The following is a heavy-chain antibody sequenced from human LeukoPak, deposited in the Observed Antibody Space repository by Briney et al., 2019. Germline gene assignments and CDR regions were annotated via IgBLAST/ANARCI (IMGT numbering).Heavy chain of an antibody. Sequence: SETLSLTCAVYGGSFSGYYWSWIPPPPGQGREWSGEINHSGSTNYNTSHKSRVTISVDTSKNQFSLKLSSVTAADTAVYYCATTKEWVRSAFDVWGQGTMVTVSS. CDR2: INHSGST. V-gene: IGHV4-34*01. J-gene: IGHJ3*01. CDR3: ATTKEWVRSAFDV. D-gene: IGHD3-3*01. CDR1: GGSFSGYY.